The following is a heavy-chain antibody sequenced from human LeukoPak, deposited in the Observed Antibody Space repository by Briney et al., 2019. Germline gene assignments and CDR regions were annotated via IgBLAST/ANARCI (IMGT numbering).Heavy chain of an antibody. CDR2: IKPNSGGT. CDR1: GYTFTDYY. Sequence: GAAVKVSCKASGYTFTDYYIHWVRQAPGQGLEWMGWIKPNSGGTNYAQKFQGRVTMTSDTSISTAYMDLSSLRSDDTAIYYCVRDPGGCSGGSCYFYPDYWGQGTLVTVSS. CDR3: VRDPGGCSGGSCYFYPDY. D-gene: IGHD2-15*01. J-gene: IGHJ4*02. V-gene: IGHV1-2*02.